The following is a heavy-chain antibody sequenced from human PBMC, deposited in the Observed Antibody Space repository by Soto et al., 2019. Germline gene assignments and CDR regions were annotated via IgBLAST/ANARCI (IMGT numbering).Heavy chain of an antibody. J-gene: IGHJ4*02. V-gene: IGHV1-18*01. CDR1: GYTFTSYG. D-gene: IGHD3-10*01. CDR3: ARDLGYYYGSGSYYTVDY. Sequence: ASVKVSCKASGYTFTSYGISWVRQAPGQGLEWMGWISAYNGNTNYAQKLQGRVTMTTDTSTSTAYMELRSLRSDDTAVYYCARDLGYYYGSGSYYTVDYWGQGTLVTVSS. CDR2: ISAYNGNT.